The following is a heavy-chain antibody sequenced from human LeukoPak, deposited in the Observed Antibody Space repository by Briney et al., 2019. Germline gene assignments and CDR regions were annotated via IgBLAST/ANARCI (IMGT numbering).Heavy chain of an antibody. CDR1: GFTFSSYT. CDR3: ARATRGGYDGYFDY. V-gene: IGHV3-21*01. J-gene: IGHJ4*02. CDR2: ISTSSSYI. Sequence: GGSLRLSCAASGFTFSSYTMNWVRQAPGKGLEWVSSISTSSSYIYYADSLKGRFTISRYNAKNSLYLQMNSLRAEDTAVYYCARATRGGYDGYFDYWGQGTLVTVSS. D-gene: IGHD5-12*01.